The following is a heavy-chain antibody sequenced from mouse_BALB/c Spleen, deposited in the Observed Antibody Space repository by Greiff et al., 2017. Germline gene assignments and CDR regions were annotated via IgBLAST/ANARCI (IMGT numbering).Heavy chain of an antibody. CDR2: INPSTGYT. D-gene: IGHD2-2*01. CDR3: ARVGYGYDY. V-gene: IGHV1-4*01. Sequence: QVQLQQPGAELVRPGASVKLSCKASGYSFTSYWMHWVKQRPGQGLEWIGYINPSTGYTEYNQKFKDKATLTADKSSSTAYMQLSSLTSEDSAVYYCARVGYGYDYWGQGTTLTVSS. J-gene: IGHJ2*01. CDR1: GYSFTSYW.